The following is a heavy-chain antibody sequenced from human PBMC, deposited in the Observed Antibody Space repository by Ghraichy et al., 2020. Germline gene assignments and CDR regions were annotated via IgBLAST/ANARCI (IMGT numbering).Heavy chain of an antibody. D-gene: IGHD3-10*01. CDR2: IYYSGST. CDR1: GASISSSSYY. CDR3: ARHLSTMVQGVIGFDP. Sequence: SETLSLTCTVSGASISSSSYYWGWIRQPPGKGLEWIASIYYSGSTYYTPSLKSRVTIYVDTSKNQFSLKLRSVTAADTAVYYCARHLSTMVQGVIGFDPWGQVTLVTVSS. V-gene: IGHV4-39*01. J-gene: IGHJ5*02.